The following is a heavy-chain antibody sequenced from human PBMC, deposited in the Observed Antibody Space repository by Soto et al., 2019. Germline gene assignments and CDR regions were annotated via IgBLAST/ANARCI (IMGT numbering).Heavy chain of an antibody. CDR2: IYYSGST. V-gene: IGHV4-39*01. CDR1: GGSISYISYC. J-gene: IGHJ6*02. D-gene: IGHD3-3*01. CDR3: ARTIFGVVITTPLYYYGMDV. Sequence: SETLSLTCTVSGGSISYISYCWGWIRQPPGKGLQWIGSIYYSGSTYYNPSLKSRVTISVDTSKNQFSLKLSSVTAADTAVYYCARTIFGVVITTPLYYYGMDVWGQGTTVTVSS.